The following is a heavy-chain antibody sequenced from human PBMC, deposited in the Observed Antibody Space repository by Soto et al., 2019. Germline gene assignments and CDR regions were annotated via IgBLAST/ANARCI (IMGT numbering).Heavy chain of an antibody. CDR2: ISYDGSNK. J-gene: IGHJ5*01. Sequence: GGSLRLSCAASGFTFGSYAMHWFRQAPGKGLEWVAVISYDGSNKYYADSVKGRFTISRDNSKNTLYLQMNSLRAEDTAVYYCARRGSFLQSWFDPWGQGTLVTVSS. D-gene: IGHD3-10*01. CDR1: GFTFGSYA. V-gene: IGHV3-30-3*01. CDR3: ARRGSFLQSWFDP.